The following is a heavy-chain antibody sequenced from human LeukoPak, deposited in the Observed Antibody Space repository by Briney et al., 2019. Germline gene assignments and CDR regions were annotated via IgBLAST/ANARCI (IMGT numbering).Heavy chain of an antibody. CDR1: GYIFTKYV. D-gene: IGHD2-21*01. CDR3: ARDDCGDTCYPGGY. J-gene: IGHJ4*02. Sequence: EASVKVSCKASGYIFTKYVVHWVRQAPGQRPEWMGWIKAGNGDTKYSQNFQDRLTITRDTSASTVYMELGSLTSEDTALYYCARDDCGDTCYPGGYWGQGTLVTVSS. CDR2: IKAGNGDT. V-gene: IGHV1-3*01.